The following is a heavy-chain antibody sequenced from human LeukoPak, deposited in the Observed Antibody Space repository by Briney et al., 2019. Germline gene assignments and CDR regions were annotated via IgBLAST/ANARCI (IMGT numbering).Heavy chain of an antibody. Sequence: SVKVSCKASGGTFSSYAISWVRQAPGQGLEWMGRIIPILGIANYAQKFQGRVTITADKSTSTAYMELSSLRSEDTTVYYCATEAWDKRTGDYWGQGTLVTVSS. CDR2: IIPILGIA. J-gene: IGHJ4*02. CDR1: GGTFSSYA. D-gene: IGHD1-26*01. V-gene: IGHV1-69*04. CDR3: ATEAWDKRTGDY.